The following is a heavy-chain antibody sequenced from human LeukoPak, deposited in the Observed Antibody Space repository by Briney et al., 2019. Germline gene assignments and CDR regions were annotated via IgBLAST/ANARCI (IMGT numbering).Heavy chain of an antibody. D-gene: IGHD2-15*01. V-gene: IGHV4-34*01. CDR1: GESLNSYY. Sequence: KPSETLSLTCAVYGESLNSYYWSWVRQPPGEGLEWIGEIYESGTTVYNPSLKSRVTISMVPSKQQFSLSLSSVTAADTAVYYCARGAWATRLGSWGLGTPVIVSS. CDR2: IYESGTT. J-gene: IGHJ4*02. CDR3: ARGAWATRLGS.